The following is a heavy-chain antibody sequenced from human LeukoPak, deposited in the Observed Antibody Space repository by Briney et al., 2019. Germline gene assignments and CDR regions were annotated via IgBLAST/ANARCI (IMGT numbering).Heavy chain of an antibody. Sequence: GASVKVSCKASGNTFNNYAISWVRQAPGQGLEWMGWISVCNGNTKYAQKVQGRVTMTTDTSTSTAYMELRSLRSDDTAVYYCATTGDAFDMWGQGTMVTVSS. CDR1: GNTFNNYA. CDR2: ISVCNGNT. D-gene: IGHD4-17*01. CDR3: ATTGDAFDM. V-gene: IGHV1-18*01. J-gene: IGHJ3*02.